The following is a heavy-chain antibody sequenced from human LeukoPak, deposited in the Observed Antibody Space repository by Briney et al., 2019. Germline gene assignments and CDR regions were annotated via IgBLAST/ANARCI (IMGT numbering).Heavy chain of an antibody. J-gene: IGHJ6*02. D-gene: IGHD1-1*01. CDR3: ARTYNDYYYYYGMDV. CDR1: GFTFSSYG. Sequence: GGSLRLSCAASGFTFSSYGMHWVGQAPGKGLEWVAVIWYDGSNKYYADSVKGRFTISRDNSKNTLYLQMNSLRAEDTAVYYCARTYNDYYYYYGMDVWGQGTTVTVSS. CDR2: IWYDGSNK. V-gene: IGHV3-33*01.